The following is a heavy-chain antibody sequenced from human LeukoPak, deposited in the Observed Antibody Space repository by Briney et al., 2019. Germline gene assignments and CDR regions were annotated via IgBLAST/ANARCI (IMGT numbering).Heavy chain of an antibody. J-gene: IGHJ4*02. Sequence: SETLSLTCAVYGGSFSGYYWSWIRQPPGKGLEWIGSIYYSGSTYYNPSLKSRVTISVDTSKNQFSLKLSSVTAADTAVYYCASFGIVVVTSVFDYWGQGTLVTVSS. D-gene: IGHD2-15*01. CDR2: IYYSGST. CDR1: GGSFSGYY. V-gene: IGHV4-34*01. CDR3: ASFGIVVVTSVFDY.